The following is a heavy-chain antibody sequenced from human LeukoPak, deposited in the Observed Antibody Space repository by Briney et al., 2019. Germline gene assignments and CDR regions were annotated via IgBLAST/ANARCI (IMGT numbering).Heavy chain of an antibody. CDR2: IYYSGST. CDR1: GGSISSGGYY. Sequence: SQTLSLTCTVSGGSISSGGYYWGWIRQPPGKGLEWIGSIYYSGSTYYNPSLKSRVTISVDTSKNQFSLKLSSVTAADTAVYYCASLNVVVPAAILFDYWGQGTLVTVSS. V-gene: IGHV4-39*01. D-gene: IGHD2-2*01. J-gene: IGHJ4*02. CDR3: ASLNVVVPAAILFDY.